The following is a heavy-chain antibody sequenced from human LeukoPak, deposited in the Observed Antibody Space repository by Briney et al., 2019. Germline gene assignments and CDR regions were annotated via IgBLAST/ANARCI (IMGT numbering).Heavy chain of an antibody. Sequence: SVKVSCXASGGTFSSYAISWVRLAPGQGLEWMGGIIPIFGTANYAQKFQGRVTITTDESTSTAYMELSSLRSEDTAVYYCVGTTVTTVHYMDVWGKGTTVTVSS. CDR3: VGTTVTTVHYMDV. D-gene: IGHD4-17*01. CDR1: GGTFSSYA. CDR2: IIPIFGTA. J-gene: IGHJ6*03. V-gene: IGHV1-69*05.